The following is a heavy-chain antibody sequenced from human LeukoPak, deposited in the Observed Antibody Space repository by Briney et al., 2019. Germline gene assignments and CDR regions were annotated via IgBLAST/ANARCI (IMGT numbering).Heavy chain of an antibody. CDR2: ISSSSSYI. Sequence: GGSLRLSCAASGFTFSSYSMNWVRQAPGKGLEWVSSISSSSSYIYYADSVKGRFTISRDNAKNSLYMQMNSLRAEDTAGNYCACTYVSGSYPDLDYWGKGTLVTVSS. J-gene: IGHJ4*02. D-gene: IGHD3-10*01. V-gene: IGHV3-21*01. CDR3: ACTYVSGSYPDLDY. CDR1: GFTFSSYS.